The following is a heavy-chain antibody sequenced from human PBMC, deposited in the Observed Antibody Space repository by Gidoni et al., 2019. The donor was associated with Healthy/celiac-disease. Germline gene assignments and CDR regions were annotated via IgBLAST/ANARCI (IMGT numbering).Heavy chain of an antibody. V-gene: IGHV6-1*01. J-gene: IGHJ6*02. CDR3: ARDPSSPIRAVAVTPGVYYYYGMDV. D-gene: IGHD6-19*01. CDR2: TYYRSKWYN. CDR1: GDSVSSNSAA. Sequence: QVQLQQSGPGLVKPSQTLSLTCAISGDSVSSNSAAWNWIRQSPSRGLEWLGRTYYRSKWYNDYAVSVKSRITINPDTSKNQFSLQLNSVTPEDTAVYYCARDPSSPIRAVAVTPGVYYYYGMDVWGQGTTVTVSS.